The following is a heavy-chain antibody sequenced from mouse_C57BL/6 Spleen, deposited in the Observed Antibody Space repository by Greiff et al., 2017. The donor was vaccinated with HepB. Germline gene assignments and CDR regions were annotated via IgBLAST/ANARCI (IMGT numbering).Heavy chain of an antibody. CDR3: ARKGAGSNYAMDY. CDR2: IDPSDSYT. D-gene: IGHD1-1*01. V-gene: IGHV1-50*01. Sequence: VQLQQPGAELVKPGASVKLSCKASGYTFTSYWMQWVKQRPGQGLEWIGEIDPSDSYTNYNQKFKGKATLTVDTSSSTAYMQLSSLTSEDSAVYYCARKGAGSNYAMDYWGQGTSVTVSS. J-gene: IGHJ4*01. CDR1: GYTFTSYW.